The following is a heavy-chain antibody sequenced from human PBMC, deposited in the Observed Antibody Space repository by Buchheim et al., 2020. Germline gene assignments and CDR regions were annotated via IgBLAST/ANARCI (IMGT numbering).Heavy chain of an antibody. CDR2: IFSGGST. D-gene: IGHD1-14*01. CDR3: AKATTFDY. CDR1: GFTVSSDY. Sequence: VQLVESGGGLVQPGGSLRLSCAASGFTVSSDYMSWVRQAPGKGLEWVSVIFSGGSTYYADSVKGRFSISRDNPKNTVSLQMNSLRAEDTAVYYCAKATTFDYWGQGTL. V-gene: IGHV3-66*01. J-gene: IGHJ4*02.